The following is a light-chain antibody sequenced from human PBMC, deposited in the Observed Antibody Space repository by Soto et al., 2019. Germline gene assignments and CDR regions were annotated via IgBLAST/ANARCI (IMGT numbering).Light chain of an antibody. J-gene: IGLJ2*01. CDR3: HVWDDSDLSL. V-gene: IGLV3-21*02. CDR2: DDA. CDR1: KIGSKS. Sequence: SYELTQPPSESVAQGQSARLTCGGDKIGSKSVHWNQQRPGQATVLVVYDDADRPSGIPEGFSGSNSRNTATLTITRVEAGEEADYYCHVWDDSDLSLCGGGTKVTV.